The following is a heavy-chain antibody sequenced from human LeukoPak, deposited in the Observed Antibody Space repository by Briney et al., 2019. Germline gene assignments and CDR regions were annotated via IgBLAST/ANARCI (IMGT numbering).Heavy chain of an antibody. CDR2: IYYSGST. J-gene: IGHJ6*02. V-gene: IGHV4-59*01. D-gene: IGHD6-13*01. CDR1: GGSISSYY. CDR3: ARTIAAAGSLYYYGMDV. Sequence: SETLSLTCTVSGGSISSYYWSWIRQPPGKGLEWIGYIYYSGSTNYNPSLKSRVTISVDMSKNQFSLKLSSVTAADTAVYYCARTIAAAGSLYYYGMDVWGQGTTVTVSS.